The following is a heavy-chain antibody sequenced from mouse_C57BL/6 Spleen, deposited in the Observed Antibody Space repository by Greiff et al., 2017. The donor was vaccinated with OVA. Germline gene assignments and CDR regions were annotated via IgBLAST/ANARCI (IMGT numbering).Heavy chain of an antibody. Sequence: EVMLVESGPGLAKPSQTLSLTCSVTGYSITSDYWNWIRKFPGNKLEYMGYISYSGSTYYNPSLKSRISITRDTSKNQYYLQLNSVTTEDTATYYCARFYYDYEYYYAMDYWGQGTSVTVSS. CDR3: ARFYYDYEYYYAMDY. CDR1: GYSITSDY. D-gene: IGHD2-4*01. J-gene: IGHJ4*01. V-gene: IGHV3-8*01. CDR2: ISYSGST.